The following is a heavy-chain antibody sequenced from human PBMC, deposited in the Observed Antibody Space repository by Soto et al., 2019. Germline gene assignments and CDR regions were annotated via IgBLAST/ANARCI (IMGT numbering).Heavy chain of an antibody. J-gene: IGHJ4*02. Sequence: GGSLRLSCAASGFTFSDYYMSWIRQAPGKGLEWVSYISSSGSTIYYADSVKGRFTISRDNAKNSLYLQMNSLRAEDTAVYYCAREGYCSGGSCYRPHWVDYWGQGTLVTVSS. CDR3: AREGYCSGGSCYRPHWVDY. D-gene: IGHD2-15*01. CDR1: GFTFSDYY. CDR2: ISSSGSTI. V-gene: IGHV3-11*01.